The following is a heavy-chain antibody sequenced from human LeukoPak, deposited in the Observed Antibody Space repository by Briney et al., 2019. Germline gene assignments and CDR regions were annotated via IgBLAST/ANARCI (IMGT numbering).Heavy chain of an antibody. V-gene: IGHV3-64D*06. J-gene: IGHJ5*02. D-gene: IGHD1-26*01. Sequence: GGSLRLSCSASGFTFSSYAMHWDRQAPGKGLEYVSAISSNGGSTYYADSVKGRFTISRDNSKNTLYLQMSSLRAEDTAVYYCVKVGVGGIRVDPWGQGALVTVSS. CDR3: VKVGVGGIRVDP. CDR2: ISSNGGST. CDR1: GFTFSSYA.